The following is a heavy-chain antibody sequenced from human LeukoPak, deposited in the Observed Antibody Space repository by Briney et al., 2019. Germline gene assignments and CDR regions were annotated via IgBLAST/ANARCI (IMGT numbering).Heavy chain of an antibody. Sequence: PSETLSLTCTVSGGSINSYYWSWIRQPPGKGLEWIGHVFYTGSSNYNPSLKSRVTISLDRSKNQFSLRLTSVTAADTAVYYCARTMEWLIRGDAFDIWGQGTMATVSS. D-gene: IGHD3-3*01. CDR2: VFYTGSS. CDR3: ARTMEWLIRGDAFDI. J-gene: IGHJ3*02. CDR1: GGSINSYY. V-gene: IGHV4-59*01.